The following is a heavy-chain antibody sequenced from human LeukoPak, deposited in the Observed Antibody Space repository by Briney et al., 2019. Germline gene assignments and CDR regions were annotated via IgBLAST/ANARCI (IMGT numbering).Heavy chain of an antibody. Sequence: PGGSLRLSCAASGLTASHSVNNAMSWVRHAPGKGLEWVSGITRSGSTYYADSVKGRFTISRENSNNTLYLHMDSLRAEGTAVYYYAKAPVWNYYYGLDVWGQGTTVTVSS. CDR2: ITRSGST. CDR3: AKAPVWNYYYGLDV. D-gene: IGHD1-1*01. CDR1: GLTASHSVNNA. J-gene: IGHJ6*02. V-gene: IGHV3-23*01.